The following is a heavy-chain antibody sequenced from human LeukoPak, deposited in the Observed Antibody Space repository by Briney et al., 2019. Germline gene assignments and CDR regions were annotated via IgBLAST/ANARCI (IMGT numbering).Heavy chain of an antibody. CDR1: GFTFSNYA. CDR3: AKVKDPYEVLYWFDP. D-gene: IGHD2-15*01. J-gene: IGHJ5*02. CDR2: ISYDGSNK. Sequence: GGSLRLSCAASGFTFSNYAMHWVRQAPGKGLEWVAAISYDGSNKYYADSLKGRFTISRDNSKNTLYLQVNSLIPEDTAVYYCAKVKDPYEVLYWFDPWGQGTLVTVSS. V-gene: IGHV3-30-3*01.